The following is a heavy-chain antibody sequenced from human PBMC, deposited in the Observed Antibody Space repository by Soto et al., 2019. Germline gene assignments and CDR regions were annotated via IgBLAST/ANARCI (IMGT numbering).Heavy chain of an antibody. V-gene: IGHV3-23*01. CDR1: GFTFNTYS. CDR2: LSGGGANT. J-gene: IGHJ4*02. D-gene: IGHD5-12*01. CDR3: ARWDGYGDE. Sequence: EVQLLESGGGLVQPGGSLRLSCAASGFTFNTYSMAWVRQAPGKGLAWISGLSGGGANTFYADSVRGRFTISVDHSRNTVYLQMNSLRVEDTAVYYRARWDGYGDEWGQGTLVTVSS.